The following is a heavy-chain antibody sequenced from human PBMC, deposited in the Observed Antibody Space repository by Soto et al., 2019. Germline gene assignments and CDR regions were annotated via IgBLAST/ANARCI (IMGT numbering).Heavy chain of an antibody. D-gene: IGHD6-19*01. CDR3: ARVAETGYTSGWYYFDY. CDR2: IIPIFGTA. Sequence: QVQLVQSGADVKKPGSSVKVSCEVSGATFSNYAFTWVRQGPGQGLEWMGGIIPIFGTANYARQFKGRVAISADKSTTTTYMELSNLTSEDTAVYYCARVAETGYTSGWYYFDYWGQGSLVTVSS. V-gene: IGHV1-69*14. CDR1: GATFSNYA. J-gene: IGHJ4*02.